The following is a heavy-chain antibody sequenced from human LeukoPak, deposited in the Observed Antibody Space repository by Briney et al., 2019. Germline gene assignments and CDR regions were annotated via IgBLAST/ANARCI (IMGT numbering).Heavy chain of an antibody. CDR3: ARGALGDSSGWYDY. Sequence: SVKVSCKASGGTFSSYAISWVRQAPGQGLEWMGRIIPVLGIANYAQKFQGRVAITADKSTSTAYMELSSLRSEDTAVYYCARGALGDSSGWYDYWGQGTLVTVSS. CDR2: IIPVLGIA. D-gene: IGHD6-19*01. J-gene: IGHJ4*02. V-gene: IGHV1-69*04. CDR1: GGTFSSYA.